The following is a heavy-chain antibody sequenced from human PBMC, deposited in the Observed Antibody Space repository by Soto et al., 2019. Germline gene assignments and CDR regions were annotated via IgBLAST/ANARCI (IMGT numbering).Heavy chain of an antibody. Sequence: GGSLRLSCAASGFTLSSYAIHRVRQAPGKGLEWVTVISKGGSNLYFADSVKGRFTISRDNSKNTLYLQMNSLRSEDTAVYYCAREVEYTSAFGISSSFDYWGQGTLVTVSS. CDR1: GFTLSSYA. CDR2: ISKGGSNL. J-gene: IGHJ4*02. CDR3: AREVEYTSAFGISSSFDY. V-gene: IGHV3-30-3*01. D-gene: IGHD6-19*01.